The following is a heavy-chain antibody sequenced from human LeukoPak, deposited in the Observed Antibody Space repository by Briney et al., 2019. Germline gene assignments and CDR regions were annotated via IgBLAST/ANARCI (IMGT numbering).Heavy chain of an antibody. CDR1: GYSFIDFY. Sequence: ASVKVSCKASGYSFIDFYIHFVRQAPGQGLEWMGWISAYNGNTNYAQKLQGRVTMTTDTSTSTAYMELRSLRSEDTAVYYCARDGPGDWGQGTLVTVSS. V-gene: IGHV1-18*04. D-gene: IGHD1-14*01. CDR2: ISAYNGNT. J-gene: IGHJ4*02. CDR3: ARDGPGD.